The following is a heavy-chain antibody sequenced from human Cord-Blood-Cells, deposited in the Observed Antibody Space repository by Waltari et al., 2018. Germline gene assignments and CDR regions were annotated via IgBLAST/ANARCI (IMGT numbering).Heavy chain of an antibody. CDR3: ARRYSSSSRAFDI. CDR1: GGSISSSSYY. V-gene: IGHV4-39*01. D-gene: IGHD6-6*01. Sequence: QLQLQESGPGLVKPSETLSLTCTVSGGSISSSSYYWGWIRQPPGKGLEWIGSIYYSGSTYYNPILQSRVTISVATSKNHFSRKRSSVTAADKAVHYCARRYSSSSRAFDIWGQGTMVTASS. J-gene: IGHJ3*02. CDR2: IYYSGST.